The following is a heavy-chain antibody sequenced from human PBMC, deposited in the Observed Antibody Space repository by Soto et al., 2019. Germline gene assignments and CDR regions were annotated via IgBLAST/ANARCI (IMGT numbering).Heavy chain of an antibody. D-gene: IGHD4-17*01. J-gene: IGHJ5*02. Sequence: SETLSLTCVVYGGSFSGYFWSWIRQPPGKGLEWIGEINHSGTTNYNPSLKSRVTISVDTSKNQFSLNFSSVTAADTAVYYCARGVYLRTVTPVSLRFDPWGQGTLVTV. V-gene: IGHV4-34*01. CDR2: INHSGTT. CDR3: ARGVYLRTVTPVSLRFDP. CDR1: GGSFSGYF.